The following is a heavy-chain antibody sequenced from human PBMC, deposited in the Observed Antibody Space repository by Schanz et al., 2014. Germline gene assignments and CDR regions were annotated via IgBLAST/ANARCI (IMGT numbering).Heavy chain of an antibody. CDR3: ARGPSTGAFDI. J-gene: IGHJ3*02. V-gene: IGHV1-46*03. Sequence: QVQLVQSGAEVKKPGVSVKVSCKASGYTFTTYYIHWVRQAPGQGLEWMGKINPSSGTTRIAQKFQGRVTMTADKSTSTVYMEVSGLRSEDTAVYFCARGPSTGAFDIWGQGTMVTVSS. CDR2: INPSSGTT. CDR1: GYTFTTYY.